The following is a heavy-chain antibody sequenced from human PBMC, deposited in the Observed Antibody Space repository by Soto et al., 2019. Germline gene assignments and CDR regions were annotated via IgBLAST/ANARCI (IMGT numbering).Heavy chain of an antibody. D-gene: IGHD3-10*01. V-gene: IGHV3-30-3*01. CDR1: GFTFDLIG. CDR3: ARDRGAGRENYFGMDV. Sequence: QMQLVESGGGVVQPGRSLRLSCVASGFTFDLIGLHWVRQAPGKGLEWVTVISYDGSDKYYADSLKGRVTVSRDNSKNTLYLHMDSLRTEDTAIYYCARDRGAGRENYFGMDVWGQGTTVTVSS. J-gene: IGHJ6*02. CDR2: ISYDGSDK.